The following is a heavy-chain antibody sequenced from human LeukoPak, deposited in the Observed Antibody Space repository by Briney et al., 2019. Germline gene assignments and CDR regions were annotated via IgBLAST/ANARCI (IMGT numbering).Heavy chain of an antibody. CDR1: GASISSGSYY. J-gene: IGHJ6*03. CDR3: ARGLLKSGYAPRGFYMDV. CDR2: IYPSGRT. V-gene: IGHV4-61*02. Sequence: SQTLSLTCTVSGASISSGSYYWTWIRQPAGKGLVWIGRIYPSGRTNYKPSLKSRVTISLDTSKNQFSLKLSSVTAADTAVYYCARGLLKSGYAPRGFYMDVWGKGTTVTVSS. D-gene: IGHD5-12*01.